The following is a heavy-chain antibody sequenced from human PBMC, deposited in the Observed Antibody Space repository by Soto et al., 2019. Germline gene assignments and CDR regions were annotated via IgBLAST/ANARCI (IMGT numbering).Heavy chain of an antibody. V-gene: IGHV3-66*01. D-gene: IGHD6-6*01. CDR2: IYSVGTT. Sequence: EVQLVESGGGLVQPGGSLRLSCVASGFTVGHNYMGWGRQAPGKGLEWVSHIYSVGTTHYADSVRGRFTIPRDSSKNTLYLEMKSLRREDTAIYSCMNRPRAWGQGTLVTVSS. CDR1: GFTVGHNY. CDR3: MNRPRA. J-gene: IGHJ5*02.